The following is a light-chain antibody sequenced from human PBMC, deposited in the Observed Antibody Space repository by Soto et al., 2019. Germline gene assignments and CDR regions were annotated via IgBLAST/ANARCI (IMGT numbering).Light chain of an antibody. J-gene: IGKJ1*01. Sequence: GDRVNITCRASQSIGNLLAWYQQKPGKSPKLVIYDASSLESGVPSRFSGSASGTEFTLTISSLHSDDFATYYCQQYNSLFGQGTKVDIK. CDR1: QSIGNL. CDR2: DAS. V-gene: IGKV1-5*01. CDR3: QQYNSL.